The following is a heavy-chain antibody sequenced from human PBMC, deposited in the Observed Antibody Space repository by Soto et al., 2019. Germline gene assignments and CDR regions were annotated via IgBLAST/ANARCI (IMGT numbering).Heavy chain of an antibody. CDR1: GGTFSSYA. CDR3: ARSPYYYDSSGYPYYYGMDV. Sequence: VASVKVSYKASGGTFSSYAISWVRQAPGQGLEWMGGIIPIFGTANYAQKFQGRVTITADESTSTAYMELSSLRSEDTAVYYCARSPYYYDSSGYPYYYGMDVWGQGTTVTVSS. CDR2: IIPIFGTA. D-gene: IGHD3-22*01. J-gene: IGHJ6*02. V-gene: IGHV1-69*13.